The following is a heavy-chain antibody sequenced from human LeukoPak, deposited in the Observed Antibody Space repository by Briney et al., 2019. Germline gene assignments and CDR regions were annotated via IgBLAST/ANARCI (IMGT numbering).Heavy chain of an antibody. CDR1: GFTFSSYS. D-gene: IGHD2-2*01. V-gene: IGHV3-21*01. CDR3: ARLLGYCSSTSCYHYYYYYKDV. Sequence: GGSLRLSCAASGFTFSSYSMNWVRQAPGKGLEWVSSISSSSSYIYYADSVKGRFTISRDNAKNSLYLQMNSLRAEDRAVYYCARLLGYCSSTSCYHYYYYYKDVWGKGTTVTVSS. CDR2: ISSSSSYI. J-gene: IGHJ6*03.